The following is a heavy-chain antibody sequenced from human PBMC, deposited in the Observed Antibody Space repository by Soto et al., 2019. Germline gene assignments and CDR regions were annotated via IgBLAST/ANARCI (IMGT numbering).Heavy chain of an antibody. Sequence: GGPMRLSCVASGFRFSSCAMLWVCQAPGQEREWGAVISYDGSNKYYVASVKGRFTISRDNSQNTLYMQLNSLKAEAAAVYYNVRVYRTARPMSYYYGMDVWGQGTTVTVSS. CDR2: ISYDGSNK. CDR1: GFRFSSCA. J-gene: IGHJ6*02. CDR3: VRVYRTARPMSYYYGMDV. V-gene: IGHV3-30-3*01. D-gene: IGHD6-6*01.